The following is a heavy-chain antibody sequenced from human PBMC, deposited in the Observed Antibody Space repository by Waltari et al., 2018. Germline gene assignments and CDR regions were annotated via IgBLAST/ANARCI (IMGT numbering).Heavy chain of an antibody. CDR2: FDPEYGEA. CDR3: TRDRVGYCSGGTCYSRWFDP. CDR1: GYSLTESA. D-gene: IGHD2-15*01. J-gene: IGHJ5*02. V-gene: IGHV1-24*01. Sequence: QVQLVQSGAEVKKPGASVKVSCRVSGYSLTESALHWVRQAPGKGLEWLGCFDPEYGEAGYAQEVQGRVTMNEDTSKDTAYMELSSLTYEDTAVYYCTRDRVGYCSGGTCYSRWFDPWGQGTLVTVSS.